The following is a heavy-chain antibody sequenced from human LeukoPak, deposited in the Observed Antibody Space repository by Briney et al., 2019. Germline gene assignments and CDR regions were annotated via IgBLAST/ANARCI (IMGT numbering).Heavy chain of an antibody. CDR1: GGTFSSYE. J-gene: IGHJ4*02. D-gene: IGHD6-13*01. CDR3: ARGGSSWQPSLEYFDY. V-gene: IGHV1-69*05. Sequence: SVQVSCKASGGTFSSYEISWVRQAPGQRLEWMGGIIPMFGTAKYAQKFQGRVTMTRDMSTSTVYMELSSVRSEDTAVYYCARGGSSWQPSLEYFDYWGQGTLVTVSS. CDR2: IIPMFGTA.